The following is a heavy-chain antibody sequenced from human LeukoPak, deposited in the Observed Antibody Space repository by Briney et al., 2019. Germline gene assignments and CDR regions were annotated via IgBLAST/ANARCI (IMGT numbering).Heavy chain of an antibody. CDR1: GFTFSNYA. CDR3: ARILYGSGSYGAFDI. D-gene: IGHD3-10*01. V-gene: IGHV3-48*02. J-gene: IGHJ3*02. CDR2: ISGGSNSM. Sequence: GGSLRLSCAASGFTFSNYAMNWVRQAPGKGLEWVSYISGGSNSMNYADSVKGRFTISRDSAKNSLCLQMNSLRDEDTAVYYCARILYGSGSYGAFDIWGQGTMVTVSS.